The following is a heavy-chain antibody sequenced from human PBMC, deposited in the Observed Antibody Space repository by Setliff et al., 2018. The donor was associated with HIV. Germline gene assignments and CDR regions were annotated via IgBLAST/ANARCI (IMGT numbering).Heavy chain of an antibody. D-gene: IGHD2-8*01. CDR2: INTSGDNK. V-gene: IGHV1-46*01. J-gene: IGHJ3*01. CDR3: VRTIYEWGAFDV. Sequence: ASVKVSCKAPGHTFISYHIHWVRQAPGQGLEWMGIINTSGDNKDYAQKFQGRRTMTKDMSTSTVYMQLSSLRSEDTAVYYCVRTIYEWGAFDVWGQGTMVTVSS. CDR1: GHTFISYH.